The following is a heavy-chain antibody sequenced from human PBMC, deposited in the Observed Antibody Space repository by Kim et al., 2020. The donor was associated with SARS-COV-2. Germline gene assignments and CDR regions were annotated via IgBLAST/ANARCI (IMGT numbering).Heavy chain of an antibody. CDR2: ISNSSNTI. CDR3: AGDRYYYGSGSYFQIPRTYGMVV. J-gene: IGHJ6*04. D-gene: IGHD3-10*01. CDR1: GFTFNTYS. Sequence: GGSLRLSCAASGFTFNTYSMNWVRQAPGKGLEWVSYISNSSNTIYYADSVKGRFTISRDNAKNSLYLQVNSLRDEETDVYYCAGDRYYYGSGSYFQIPRTYGMVVWGKGTTVTVSS. V-gene: IGHV3-48*02.